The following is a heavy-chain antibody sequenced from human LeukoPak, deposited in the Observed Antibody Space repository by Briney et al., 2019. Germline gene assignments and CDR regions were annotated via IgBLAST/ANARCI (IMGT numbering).Heavy chain of an antibody. V-gene: IGHV3-48*03. CDR2: ISSSGTTK. Sequence: GGSLRLSCAGSGFIFSSYDMNWVRQPPGKGLEWLSFISSSGTTKYYADSVKGRFTISRDNAKNSLYLQMNSLRAEDTAVYYCARDGGYIYGPDYWGQGTLVTVSS. CDR1: GFIFSSYD. J-gene: IGHJ4*02. D-gene: IGHD5-18*01. CDR3: ARDGGYIYGPDY.